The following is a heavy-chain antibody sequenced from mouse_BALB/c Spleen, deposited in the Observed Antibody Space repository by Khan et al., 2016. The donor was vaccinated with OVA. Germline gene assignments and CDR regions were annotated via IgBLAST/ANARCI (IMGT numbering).Heavy chain of an antibody. V-gene: IGHV3-8*02. CDR3: ARSTYRYAFAY. CDR2: MIYSGNT. D-gene: IGHD2-14*01. Sequence: MQLEESGPSLVKPSQTLSLTCSVTGDSITSGYWSWIRKFPGNKLEYMGYMIYSGNTYYYPSLKSRISITRHTSKNQYYLQLNSVTAEDTATYYCARSTYRYAFAYWGQGTLVTVSA. J-gene: IGHJ3*01. CDR1: GDSITSGY.